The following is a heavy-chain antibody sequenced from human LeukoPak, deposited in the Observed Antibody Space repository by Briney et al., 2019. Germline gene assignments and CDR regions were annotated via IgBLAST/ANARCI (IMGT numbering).Heavy chain of an antibody. V-gene: IGHV1-46*01. Sequence: ASVKVSCKASGYTVTNYYIHWVRQAPGQGLEWMGIINPSGGGTSYAQKFQGRLTMTRDTPTSTVYMELTSLKSEDTAVYYCGRDSSSSSLADPWGQGTLVTVSS. CDR1: GYTVTNYY. J-gene: IGHJ5*02. CDR2: INPSGGGT. CDR3: GRDSSSSSLADP. D-gene: IGHD2-2*01.